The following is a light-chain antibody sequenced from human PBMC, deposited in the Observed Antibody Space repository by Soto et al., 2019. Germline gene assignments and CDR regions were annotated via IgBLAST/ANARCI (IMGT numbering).Light chain of an antibody. CDR3: QQYGSSPLT. CDR1: QSVSSSS. Sequence: DTVLTQSPGTLSLSPGERATLSCRASQSVSSSSLAWYQQKPGQAPRLLIYVTSSRAIGISDRFSGSGSGTDFTLTISRLEPEDFAVYYCQQYGSSPLTFGQGTKVEIK. CDR2: VTS. J-gene: IGKJ1*01. V-gene: IGKV3-20*01.